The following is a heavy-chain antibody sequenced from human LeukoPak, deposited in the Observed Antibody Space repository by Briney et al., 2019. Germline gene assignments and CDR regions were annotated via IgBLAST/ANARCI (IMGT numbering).Heavy chain of an antibody. J-gene: IGHJ4*02. D-gene: IGHD5-24*01. CDR3: ARVGSGIDGYSSFDY. CDR1: GGSISSNSNY. Sequence: KPSETPSLTCTVSGGSISSNSNYWAWIRQPPGRGLEWIGSISYGGSTNYNPPLKSRVTISVDTSKNQFSLKLSSVTAADTAVYYCARVGSGIDGYSSFDYWGQGTLVTVSS. V-gene: IGHV4-39*07. CDR2: ISYGGST.